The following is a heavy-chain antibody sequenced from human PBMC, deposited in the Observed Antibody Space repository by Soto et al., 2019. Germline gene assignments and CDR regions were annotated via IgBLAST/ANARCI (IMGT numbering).Heavy chain of an antibody. J-gene: IGHJ4*02. V-gene: IGHV3-30*18. CDR2: ISYDGSNE. D-gene: IGHD2-2*01. Sequence: PGGSLRLSCAASGFTFSSHGMHWLRQAPGKGLEWVTVISYDGSNEYYADPVKGRFTIFRDNSKNILYLQMNSLRTEDTAVYYCAKERMEQYQLLPFFDYWGQGTLVTVSS. CDR1: GFTFSSHG. CDR3: AKERMEQYQLLPFFDY.